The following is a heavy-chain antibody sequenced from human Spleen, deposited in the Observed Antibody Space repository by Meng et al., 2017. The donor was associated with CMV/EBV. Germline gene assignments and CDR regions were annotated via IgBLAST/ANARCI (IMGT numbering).Heavy chain of an antibody. J-gene: IGHJ6*02. Sequence: SETLSLTCGVSGGSISGSSYYWGWVRQPPGKGLEWIGSIYYSGSTYYNPSLKSRVTISVDKSKNQFSLKLNSVTAADTAVYYCARYILIEGDHNKMYHYGMDVWGQGTTVTVSS. CDR2: IYYSGST. D-gene: IGHD3-16*01. CDR3: ARYILIEGDHNKMYHYGMDV. CDR1: GGSISGSSYY. V-gene: IGHV4-39*07.